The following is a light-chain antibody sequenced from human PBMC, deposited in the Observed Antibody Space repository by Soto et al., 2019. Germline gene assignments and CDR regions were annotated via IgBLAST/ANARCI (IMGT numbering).Light chain of an antibody. V-gene: IGKV3-11*01. J-gene: IGKJ4*01. CDR2: DAS. Sequence: EIVLTQSPDTLSLSPGERATLSCRASQSVSGYLGWYQQKPGQAPRLLIYDASNRAYGVPARFRGSGSGTNFTLTIASLEPYDFAVYYYQQRSNWPYLTFGGGTRV. CDR1: QSVSGY. CDR3: QQRSNWPYLT.